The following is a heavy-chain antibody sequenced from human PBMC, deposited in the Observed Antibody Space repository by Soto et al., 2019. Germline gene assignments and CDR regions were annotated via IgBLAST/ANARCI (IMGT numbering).Heavy chain of an antibody. CDR3: ASGYYYDGSGYWAVDV. J-gene: IGHJ6*02. Sequence: SVKVSCKASGGTFSSYAISWVRQAPGQGLEWMGGIIPIFGTANYARKFQGRVTITADESTSTAYMELSSLRSEDTAVYYCASGYYYDGSGYWAVDVWGQGTTVTVSS. CDR2: IIPIFGTA. CDR1: GGTFSSYA. D-gene: IGHD3-22*01. V-gene: IGHV1-69*13.